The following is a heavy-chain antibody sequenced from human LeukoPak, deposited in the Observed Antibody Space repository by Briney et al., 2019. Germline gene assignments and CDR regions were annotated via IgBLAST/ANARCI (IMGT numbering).Heavy chain of an antibody. CDR3: ASSNSSGWPNDEYYYGMDV. V-gene: IGHV4-59*08. CDR1: GGSISSYY. CDR2: IYYSGST. Sequence: SETLSLTCTVSGGSISSYYWSWFRQPPGKGLEWIGYIYYSGSTNYNPSLKSRVTISVDTSKNQFSLKLSSVTAADTAVYYCASSNSSGWPNDEYYYGMDVWGQGTTVTVSS. D-gene: IGHD6-19*01. J-gene: IGHJ6*02.